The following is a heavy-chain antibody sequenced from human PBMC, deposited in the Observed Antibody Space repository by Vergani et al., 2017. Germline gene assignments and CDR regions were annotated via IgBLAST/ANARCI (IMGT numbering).Heavy chain of an antibody. J-gene: IGHJ3*02. V-gene: IGHV3-9*01. CDR1: GFTFDDYA. CDR3: AKDTKFDAARGAFDI. Sequence: EVQLVESGGGLVQPGRSLRLSCAASGFTFDDYAMHWVRQAPGKGLEWVSGISWSSGSIGYADSVKGRFTISRDNAKNSLYLQMNSLRAEDTALYYCAKDTKFDAARGAFDIWGQGTMVTVSS. CDR2: ISWSSGSI. D-gene: IGHD2-2*01.